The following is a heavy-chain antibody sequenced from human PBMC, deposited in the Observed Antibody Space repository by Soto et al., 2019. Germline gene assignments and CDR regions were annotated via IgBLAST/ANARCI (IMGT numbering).Heavy chain of an antibody. J-gene: IGHJ6*03. Sequence: EVQLLESGGGLVQPGGSLRLSCAASGFTFSSYAMSWVRQAPGKGLEWVSAISGSGGSTYYADSVKGRFTISRDNSKNTLYLQMNSLRAEDTAVYYCAKHPYDFWSGYYVDYYYYMDVWGKGTTVTVSS. CDR1: GFTFSSYA. CDR2: ISGSGGST. V-gene: IGHV3-23*01. D-gene: IGHD3-3*01. CDR3: AKHPYDFWSGYYVDYYYYMDV.